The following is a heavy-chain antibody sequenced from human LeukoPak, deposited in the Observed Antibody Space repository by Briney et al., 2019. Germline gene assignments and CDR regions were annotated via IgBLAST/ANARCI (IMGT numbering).Heavy chain of an antibody. CDR3: AKSDDIVVVPAAMKYYYYYGMDV. Sequence: PGGSLRLSCAASGFTFSSYAMSWVRQAPGKGLEWVSAISGSGGSTYYADSVKGRFTISRDNSKNTLYLQMNSLRAEDMAVYYCAKSDDIVVVPAAMKYYYYYGMDVWGQGTTVTVSS. J-gene: IGHJ6*02. CDR1: GFTFSSYA. CDR2: ISGSGGST. V-gene: IGHV3-23*01. D-gene: IGHD2-2*01.